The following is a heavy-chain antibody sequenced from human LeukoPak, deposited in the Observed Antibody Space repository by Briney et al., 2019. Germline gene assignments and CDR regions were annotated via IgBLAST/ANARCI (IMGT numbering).Heavy chain of an antibody. CDR2: INHSGST. CDR1: GGSFSGYY. V-gene: IGHV4-34*01. Sequence: SETLSLTCAVYGGSFSGYYWSWIRQPPGKGLEWIGEINHSGSTNYNPSLKSRVTISVDTSKNQFSLKLSSVTAADTAVYYCARVYYSRSYDYWYFDLWGRGTLVTVSS. J-gene: IGHJ2*01. D-gene: IGHD6-13*01. CDR3: ARVYYSRSYDYWYFDL.